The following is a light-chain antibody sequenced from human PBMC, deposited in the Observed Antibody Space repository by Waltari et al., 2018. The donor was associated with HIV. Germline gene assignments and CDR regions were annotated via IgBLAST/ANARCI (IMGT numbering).Light chain of an antibody. CDR2: TNN. V-gene: IGLV1-47*01. J-gene: IGLJ2*01. CDR3: AAWDDSLSAVV. Sequence: SVLAQPPSVSGTPGQGVTISCSGSNSNIGSNHLYWYRQLPGSAPPLLIYTNNQRPSGVPDRCSGSKSGTSASLGISGLRSEDEADDYWAAWDDSLSAVVFGGGTKLTVL. CDR1: NSNIGSNH.